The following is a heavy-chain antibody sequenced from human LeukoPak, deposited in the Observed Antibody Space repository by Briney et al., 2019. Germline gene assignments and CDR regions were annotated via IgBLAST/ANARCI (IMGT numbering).Heavy chain of an antibody. Sequence: PGGSLRLSCAASGFTFSVYDINCVRQAPGKGLEWVSHISSSGSTIYYADSVKGRFTISRDNAKNSLFLQMNSLRAEDTAVYYCAKGPQQLTPAEYYQHWGQGTLVTVSS. CDR3: AKGPQQLTPAEYYQH. CDR2: ISSSGSTI. D-gene: IGHD6-13*01. CDR1: GFTFSVYD. V-gene: IGHV3-48*03. J-gene: IGHJ1*01.